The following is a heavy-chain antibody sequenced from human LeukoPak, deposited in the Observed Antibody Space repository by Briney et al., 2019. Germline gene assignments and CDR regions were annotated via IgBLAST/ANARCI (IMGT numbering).Heavy chain of an antibody. D-gene: IGHD5-24*01. V-gene: IGHV4-59*01. CDR3: VRSEMATTLLDY. J-gene: IGHJ4*02. CDR2: IYYSGST. CDR1: GGSISSYY. Sequence: SETLSLTCTVSGGSISSYYWSWIRQPPGKGLEWIGYIYYSGSTNYNPSLKSRVTISVDTSKNQFSLKLSSVTAADTAVYYCVRSEMATTLLDYWGQGTLVTVSS.